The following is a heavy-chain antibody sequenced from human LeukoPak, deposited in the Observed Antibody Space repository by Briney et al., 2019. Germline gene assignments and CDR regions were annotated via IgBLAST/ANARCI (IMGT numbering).Heavy chain of an antibody. Sequence: SETLSLTCTVSGGSISSGDYYWGWIRQPPGKGLEWIGYIYYSGSTYYNPSLKSRVTISVDTSKNQFSLKLSSVTAADTAVYYCARETGATPFDYWGQGTLATVSS. CDR2: IYYSGST. D-gene: IGHD1-26*01. V-gene: IGHV4-30-4*01. CDR3: ARETGATPFDY. CDR1: GGSISSGDYY. J-gene: IGHJ4*02.